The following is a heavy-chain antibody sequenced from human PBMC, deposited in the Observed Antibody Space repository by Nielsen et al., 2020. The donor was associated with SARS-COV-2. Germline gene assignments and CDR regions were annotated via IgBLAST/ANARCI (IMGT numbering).Heavy chain of an antibody. J-gene: IGHJ6*02. CDR3: ARGTYSSGLDYYYYYGMDV. CDR2: IKQDGSEK. CDR1: GFTFDDYD. D-gene: IGHD6-19*01. Sequence: GESLKISCAASGFTFDDYDMSWVRQAPGKGLEWVANIKQDGSEKYYVDSVKGRFTISRDNAKNSLYLQMNSLRAEDTAVYYCARGTYSSGLDYYYYYGMDVWGQGTTVTVSS. V-gene: IGHV3-7*03.